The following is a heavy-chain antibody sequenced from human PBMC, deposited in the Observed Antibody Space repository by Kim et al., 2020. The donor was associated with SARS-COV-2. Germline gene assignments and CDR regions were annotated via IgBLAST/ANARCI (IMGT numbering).Heavy chain of an antibody. CDR1: GFTFDDYG. CDR2: INWNGGST. CDR3: ARVMGVATIGNAFDI. Sequence: GGSLRLSCAASGFTFDDYGMSWVRQAPGKGLEWVSGINWNGGSTGYADSVKGRFTISRDNAKNSLYLQMNSLRAEDTALYHCARVMGVATIGNAFDIWGQGTMVTVSS. D-gene: IGHD5-12*01. V-gene: IGHV3-20*01. J-gene: IGHJ3*02.